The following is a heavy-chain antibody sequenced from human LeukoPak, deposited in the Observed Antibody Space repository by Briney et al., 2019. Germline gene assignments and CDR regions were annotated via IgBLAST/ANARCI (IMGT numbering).Heavy chain of an antibody. J-gene: IGHJ4*02. CDR1: XFTFSSYS. CDR3: ATNYYDSSGFGY. D-gene: IGHD3-22*01. V-gene: IGHV3-48*02. CDR2: ISSSSSTI. Sequence: PGGSLRLXCAASXFTFSSYSMNWVRQAPGKGLEWVSYISSSSSTIYYADSVKGRFTISRDNAKNSLYLQMNSLRDEDTAVYYCATNYYDSSGFGYWGQGTLVTVSS.